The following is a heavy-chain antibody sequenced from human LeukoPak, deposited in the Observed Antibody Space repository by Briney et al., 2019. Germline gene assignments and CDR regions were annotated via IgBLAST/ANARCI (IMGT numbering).Heavy chain of an antibody. Sequence: SETLSLTCTVSGGSISSYYWSWIRQPPGKGLEWIGYIYYSGSTNYNPSLKSRVTISEDTSKNQLSLKLSSVTAADTAVYYCAASYDSSGYYLDYWGQGTLVTVSS. J-gene: IGHJ4*02. D-gene: IGHD3-22*01. CDR3: AASYDSSGYYLDY. V-gene: IGHV4-59*01. CDR2: IYYSGST. CDR1: GGSISSYY.